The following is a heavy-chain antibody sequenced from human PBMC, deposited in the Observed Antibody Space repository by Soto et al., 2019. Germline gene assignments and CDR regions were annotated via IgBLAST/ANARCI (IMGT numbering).Heavy chain of an antibody. CDR2: ISYDGTKK. CDR3: ARDPSLAAYYFDY. CDR1: GLTFSNYD. Sequence: SGGSLRLSCAVSGLTFSNYDMHWVRQAPGKGLEWVAGISYDGTKKHHAESVKGRFTISRDNSRNTLSLQMNSLRAEDTAVYYCARDPSLAAYYFDYWGQGTLVTVYS. J-gene: IGHJ4*02. V-gene: IGHV3-30-3*01. D-gene: IGHD3-16*01.